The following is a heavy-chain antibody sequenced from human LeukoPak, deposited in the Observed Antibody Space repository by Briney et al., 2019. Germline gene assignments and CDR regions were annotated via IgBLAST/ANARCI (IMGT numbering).Heavy chain of an antibody. CDR1: GFTFSSYS. V-gene: IGHV3-21*01. CDR3: ATKYSSGFDY. J-gene: IGHJ4*02. D-gene: IGHD6-19*01. Sequence: GGSLRLSCAASGFTFSSYSMNWVRQAPAKGLEWVSSISSSSSYIYYADSVKGRFTISRDNAKNSLYLQMNSLRAEDTAVYYCATKYSSGFDYWGQGTLVTVSS. CDR2: ISSSSSYI.